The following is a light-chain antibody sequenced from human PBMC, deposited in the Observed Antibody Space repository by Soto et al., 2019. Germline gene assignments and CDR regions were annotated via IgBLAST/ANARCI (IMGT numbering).Light chain of an antibody. Sequence: QSALTQPASVSGSPGQSITISCTGTSSDVGGYNYVSWYQQHPGKAPKLMIYDVSNRPSGVSNRFSGSKSRNTASLTISGLQAKDEADYSCSSYTSSSTLDVVFGGGTKLTVL. V-gene: IGLV2-14*01. CDR1: SSDVGGYNY. CDR3: SSYTSSSTLDVV. CDR2: DVS. J-gene: IGLJ2*01.